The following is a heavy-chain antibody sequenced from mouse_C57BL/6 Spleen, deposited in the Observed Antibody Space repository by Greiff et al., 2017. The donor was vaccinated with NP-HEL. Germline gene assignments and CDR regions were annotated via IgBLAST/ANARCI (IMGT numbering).Heavy chain of an antibody. CDR2: ISYAGSN. CDR3: ARGGLRRDYYAMDY. V-gene: IGHV3-6*01. Sequence: VQLKESGPGLVKPSQSLSLTCSVTGYSITSGYYWNWIRQFPGNKLEWMGYISYAGSNNYNPSLKNRISITRDTSKNQFFLKLNSVTTEDTATYYCARGGLRRDYYAMDYWGQGTSVTVSS. D-gene: IGHD2-4*01. CDR1: GYSITSGYY. J-gene: IGHJ4*01.